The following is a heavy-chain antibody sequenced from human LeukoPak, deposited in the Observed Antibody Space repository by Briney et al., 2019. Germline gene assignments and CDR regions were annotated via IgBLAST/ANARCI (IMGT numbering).Heavy chain of an antibody. D-gene: IGHD2-15*01. CDR1: GGSISSSSYY. J-gene: IGHJ4*02. V-gene: IGHV4-39*07. Sequence: SETLSLTCTVSGGSISSSSYYWGWIRQPPGKGLEWIGEINHSGSTNYNPSPKSRVTISVDTSKNQFSLKLSSVTAADTAVYYCARGGTTCSGGSCYRSNFDYWGQGTLVTVSS. CDR3: ARGGTTCSGGSCYRSNFDY. CDR2: INHSGST.